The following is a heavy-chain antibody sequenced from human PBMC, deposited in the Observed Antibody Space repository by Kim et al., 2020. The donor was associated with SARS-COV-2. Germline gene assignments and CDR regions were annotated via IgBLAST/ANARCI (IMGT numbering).Heavy chain of an antibody. D-gene: IGHD3-22*01. CDR3: ARAKYYDNSFDY. J-gene: IGHJ4*02. V-gene: IGHV4-39*01. Sequence: YSNPSLKGLVSESVDTSKNPFYLKLSSVSAADTAVYYCARAKYYDNSFDYWGQGTLVTVSS.